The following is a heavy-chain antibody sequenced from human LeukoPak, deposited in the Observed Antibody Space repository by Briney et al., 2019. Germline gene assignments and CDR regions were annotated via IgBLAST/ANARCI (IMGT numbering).Heavy chain of an antibody. CDR1: GLTFSSYS. D-gene: IGHD3-10*01. J-gene: IGHJ5*02. CDR3: ARVCCFFDSGSSPNWFDP. CDR2: ISGSGGST. Sequence: GGSLRLSCAASGLTFSSYSMNWVRQAPGKGLEWVSGISGSGGSTYYANSVKGRFTISRDNSKNTLYLQMNSLRAEDTAVYYCARVCCFFDSGSSPNWFDPWGQGTLVTVSS. V-gene: IGHV3-23*01.